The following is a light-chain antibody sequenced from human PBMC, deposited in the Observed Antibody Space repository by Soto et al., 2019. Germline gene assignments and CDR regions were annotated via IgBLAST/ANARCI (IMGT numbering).Light chain of an antibody. J-gene: IGKJ2*01. V-gene: IGKV1-33*01. CDR1: QDIDNY. CDR2: DAS. CDR3: QHYDHLPPYT. Sequence: DIQMTQSPSSLSVSVGDTVTITCQARQDIDNYLNWYQQKPGQAPRLLIYDASYLETGVLSRFRVRGSATDFTFNITSQQPEDIETYYCQHYDHLPPYTFGQGTKLELK.